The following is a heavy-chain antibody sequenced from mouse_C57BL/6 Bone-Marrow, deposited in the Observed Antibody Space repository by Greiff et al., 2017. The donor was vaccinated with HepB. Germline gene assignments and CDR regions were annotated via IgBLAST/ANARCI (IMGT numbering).Heavy chain of an antibody. CDR2: ISSGGSYT. V-gene: IGHV5-6*01. J-gene: IGHJ4*01. CDR1: GFTFSSYG. CDR3: ARRPYDGYYGGAMDY. D-gene: IGHD2-3*01. Sequence: EVQLVESGGDLVKPGGSLKLSCAASGFTFSSYGMSWVRQTPDKRLEWVATISSGGSYTYYPDSVKGRFTISRDNAKNTLYLQMSSLKSEDTAMYYGARRPYDGYYGGAMDYWGQGTSVTVSS.